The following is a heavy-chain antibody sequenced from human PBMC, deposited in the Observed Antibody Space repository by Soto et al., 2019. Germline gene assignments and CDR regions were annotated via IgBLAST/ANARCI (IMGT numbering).Heavy chain of an antibody. CDR1: GGSISSDY. CDR2: IYYSGST. Sequence: SETLSLTCTVSGGSISSDYWSWIRQPPGKGLEWIGYIYYSGSTNYNPSLKSRVTISVDTSKNQFSLKLSSVTAADTAVYYCARDAPEVITFGGVSVSLDAFDVWGQGTMVTVSS. V-gene: IGHV4-59*01. CDR3: ARDAPEVITFGGVSVSLDAFDV. D-gene: IGHD3-16*02. J-gene: IGHJ3*01.